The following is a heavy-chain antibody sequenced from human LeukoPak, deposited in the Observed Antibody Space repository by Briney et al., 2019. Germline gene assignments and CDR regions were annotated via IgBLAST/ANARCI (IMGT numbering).Heavy chain of an antibody. CDR1: GGSISNYY. D-gene: IGHD5-12*01. V-gene: IGHV4-4*07. Sequence: KPSETLSLTCTVSGGSISNYYWSLIRQPAGKGLEWIGRIYSSGTTIYNPSLKSRVTMSVDTSKNQFSLKLSSVTAADTAVYFCASGSSGYDPWGQGTLVTVSS. J-gene: IGHJ5*02. CDR3: ASGSSGYDP. CDR2: IYSSGTT.